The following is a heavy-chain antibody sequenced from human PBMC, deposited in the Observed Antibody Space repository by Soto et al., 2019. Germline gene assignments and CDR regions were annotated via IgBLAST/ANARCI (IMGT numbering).Heavy chain of an antibody. CDR1: GFTFSSYW. CDR2: IKQDGSEK. D-gene: IGHD2-2*01. V-gene: IGHV3-7*01. CDR3: ARGGRYCSSTSCSYFDY. J-gene: IGHJ4*02. Sequence: EVQLVESGGGLVQPGGSLRLSCAASGFTFSSYWMSWVRQAPGKGLEWVANIKQDGSEKYDVDSVKGRFTISRDNAKNSLYLQMNSLRAEDTAVYYCARGGRYCSSTSCSYFDYWGQGTLVTVSS.